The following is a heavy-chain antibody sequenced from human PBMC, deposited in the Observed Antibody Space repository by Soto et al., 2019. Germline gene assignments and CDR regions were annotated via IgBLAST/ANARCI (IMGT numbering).Heavy chain of an antibody. CDR3: ARAGQYYDSSGYVS. J-gene: IGHJ4*02. CDR1: GYSFATSG. V-gene: IGHV1-18*01. D-gene: IGHD3-22*01. Sequence: QVKLVQSGTEVKKPGASLKVSCKASGYSFATSGISWVRQAPGQGLEWMGWISVYKGNTNYDQKLHDRVTMTTNTSTTTAYLELRSLRSDDTAVYYCARAGQYYDSSGYVSWGQGTLVTVSS. CDR2: ISVYKGNT.